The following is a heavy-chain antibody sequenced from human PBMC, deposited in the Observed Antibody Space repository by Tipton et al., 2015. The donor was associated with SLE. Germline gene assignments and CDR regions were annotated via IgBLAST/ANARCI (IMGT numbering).Heavy chain of an antibody. CDR2: IYTSEST. J-gene: IGHJ2*01. CDR3: ARGPGGGEFDRYFDL. D-gene: IGHD2-21*01. Sequence: TLSLTCTVSGGSTSSGSYYWSWIRQPAGKGLEWIGRIYTSESTNYNPSLKSRVTISVDTSKNQFSLKLSSVTAADTAVYYCARGPGGGEFDRYFDLWGRGTLVTVSS. V-gene: IGHV4-61*02. CDR1: GGSTSSGSYY.